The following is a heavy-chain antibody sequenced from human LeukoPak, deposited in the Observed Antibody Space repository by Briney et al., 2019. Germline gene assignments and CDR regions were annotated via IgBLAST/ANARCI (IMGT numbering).Heavy chain of an antibody. J-gene: IGHJ6*04. CDR2: IIPIFGTA. CDR1: GGTFSSYA. CDR3: ARRGYCSSTSCSLYYYGMDV. V-gene: IGHV1-69*06. D-gene: IGHD2-2*03. Sequence: SVKVSCKASGGTFSSYAISWVRQAPGQGLEWMGGIIPIFGTANYAQKFQGRVTITADKSTSTAYMELSSLRSEDTAVYYCARRGYCSSTSCSLYYYGMDVWGKGTTVTVSS.